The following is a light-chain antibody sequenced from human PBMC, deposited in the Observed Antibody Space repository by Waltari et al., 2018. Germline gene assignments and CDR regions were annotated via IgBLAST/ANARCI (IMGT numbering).Light chain of an antibody. J-gene: IGKJ2*03. CDR2: YAS. CDR1: QGINNY. Sequence: DIQMTQSPSYLSASVGDRVTITCRASQGINNYLSWYQQKPGKAPKRLIYYASSLESGVPSRFSVSGSGTDYTLTISSLQPEDIATYYCQQYDNFPYSFGQGTTVEIK. CDR3: QQYDNFPYS. V-gene: IGKV1-33*01.